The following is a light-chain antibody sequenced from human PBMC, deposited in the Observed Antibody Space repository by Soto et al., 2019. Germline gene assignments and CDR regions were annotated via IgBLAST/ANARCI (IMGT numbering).Light chain of an antibody. CDR2: TAS. V-gene: IGKV1-6*01. CDR1: QAIRND. J-gene: IGKJ1*01. Sequence: AIQMTQSPSSLSASVGDRVIITCRASQAIRNDLGWYQQKPGKAPKLLIYTASTLQSGVPSRFSGSGSCADFTLTIRSLQPEDSATYYCLHEYSYPRTFGQGTKVEIK. CDR3: LHEYSYPRT.